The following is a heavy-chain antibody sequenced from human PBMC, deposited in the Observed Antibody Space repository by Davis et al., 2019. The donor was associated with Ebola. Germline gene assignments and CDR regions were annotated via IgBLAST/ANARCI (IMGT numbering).Heavy chain of an antibody. CDR3: ARDRDVLLRQTDY. Sequence: AASVKVSCKASGYTFTGYYMHWVRQAPGQGLEWMGRINPNSGGTNYAQKFQGRVTMTRDTSISTAYMELSRLRSDDTAVYYCARDRDVLLRQTDYWGQGTLVTVSS. D-gene: IGHD2-15*01. CDR2: INPNSGGT. V-gene: IGHV1-2*06. J-gene: IGHJ4*02. CDR1: GYTFTGYY.